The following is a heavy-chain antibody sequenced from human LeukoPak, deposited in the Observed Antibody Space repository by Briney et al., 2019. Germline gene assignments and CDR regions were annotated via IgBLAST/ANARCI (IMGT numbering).Heavy chain of an antibody. CDR3: TRDPFGFGIDY. CDR1: GYTFTSYY. Sequence: ASVKVSCKASGYTFTSYYMHWVRQAPGQGLEWMGIINPSGGSTSYAQNLQGRLTMTADTSTSSLYMELRSLRSDDTAVYYCTRDPFGFGIDYWGQGTLVIVSS. CDR2: INPSGGST. J-gene: IGHJ4*02. D-gene: IGHD3-10*01. V-gene: IGHV1-46*01.